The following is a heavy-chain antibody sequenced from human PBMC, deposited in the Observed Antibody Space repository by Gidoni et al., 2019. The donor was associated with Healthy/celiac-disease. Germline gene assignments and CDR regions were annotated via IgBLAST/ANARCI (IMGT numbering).Heavy chain of an antibody. J-gene: IGHJ4*02. Sequence: VQLVESGGGVVPPGRSLRLSCAASGFTFRSYAMHWVRQAQGKGLECVAVISYDGSNKYYADSVKGRFTISRDNSKNTLYLQMNSLRAEDTAVYYCARALIAAAGSLGYWGQGTLVTVSS. CDR2: ISYDGSNK. CDR1: GFTFRSYA. V-gene: IGHV3-30-3*01. D-gene: IGHD6-13*01. CDR3: ARALIAAAGSLGY.